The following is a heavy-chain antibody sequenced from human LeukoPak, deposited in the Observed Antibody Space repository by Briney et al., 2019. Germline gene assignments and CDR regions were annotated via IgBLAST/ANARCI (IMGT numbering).Heavy chain of an antibody. V-gene: IGHV3-74*01. CDR1: GFTFSSYW. Sequence: PGGSLRLPCAAPGFTFSSYWMQWVRQAPGKGLVWVSRIKSDESSTRYADSVKGRFTISRDNAKNSLHLQMNSLRAEDTAVYYCAAATKQTAMVDYWGQGTLVTVSS. D-gene: IGHD5-18*01. J-gene: IGHJ4*02. CDR3: AAATKQTAMVDY. CDR2: IKSDESST.